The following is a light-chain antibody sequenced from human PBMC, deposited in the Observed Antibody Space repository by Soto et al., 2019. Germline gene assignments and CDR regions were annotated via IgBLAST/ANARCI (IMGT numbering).Light chain of an antibody. CDR2: AAS. CDR1: QGISNF. J-gene: IGKJ1*01. CDR3: QKYNSAPRT. V-gene: IGKV1-27*01. Sequence: DIQMTQSPSSLSASVGDRVTITCRASQGISNFLAWYQQKPGKVPKLLIYAASTVQSGVPSRFSGSGSGTEFTITISSLQTEDVATYYCQKYNSAPRTFGQGTKVEIK.